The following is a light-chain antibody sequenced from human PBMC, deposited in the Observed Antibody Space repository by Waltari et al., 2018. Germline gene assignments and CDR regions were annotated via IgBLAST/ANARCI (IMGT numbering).Light chain of an antibody. Sequence: EIVMTQSPATLSVSPGESATLSCRASQSLSSTFAWYQQKPGQAPRLLIYSTSTRATGIPARFSGSVSGTEFTLTLSSLQSGDFAIYYCQQYNYWPWTFGQGTRVEIK. V-gene: IGKV3D-15*01. CDR3: QQYNYWPWT. J-gene: IGKJ1*01. CDR1: QSLSST. CDR2: STS.